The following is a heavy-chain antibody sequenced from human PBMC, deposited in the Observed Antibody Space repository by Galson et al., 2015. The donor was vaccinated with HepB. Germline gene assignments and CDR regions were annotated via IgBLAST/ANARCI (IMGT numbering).Heavy chain of an antibody. J-gene: IGHJ4*02. D-gene: IGHD1-26*01. CDR3: ARSLRGWELELDFDY. Sequence: SLRLSCAASGFTFSSYSTNWVRQAPGKGLEWVSSISSSSSYIYYADSVKGRFTISRDNAKNSLYLQMNSLRAEDTAVYYCARSLRGWELELDFDYWGQGTLVTVSS. CDR2: ISSSSSYI. V-gene: IGHV3-21*01. CDR1: GFTFSSYS.